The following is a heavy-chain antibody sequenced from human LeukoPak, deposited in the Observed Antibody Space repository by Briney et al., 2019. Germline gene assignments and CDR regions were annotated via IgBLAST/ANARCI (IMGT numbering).Heavy chain of an antibody. CDR2: IRSSSSYI. V-gene: IGHV3-21*01. CDR3: ARGWSSGYSDY. Sequence: GGSLRLSCAASGFIFSDYSMNWVRQAPGKGLEWVASIRSSSSYIYYGDSVRGRFTISRDIAKNSLYPEMNSLTVEDTAVYYCARGWSSGYSDYWGQGTLVSVSS. J-gene: IGHJ4*02. D-gene: IGHD3-22*01. CDR1: GFIFSDYS.